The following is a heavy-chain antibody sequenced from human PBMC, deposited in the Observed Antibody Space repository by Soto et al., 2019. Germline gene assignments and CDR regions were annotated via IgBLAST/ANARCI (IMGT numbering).Heavy chain of an antibody. Sequence: QVQLQQWGAGLLKPSETLSLTCAVYGGSFSDYYWSWIRQPPGKGLEWMGEINHSGSTNYNPSFKSRVTISVDTSKNQFPLKLSSVTAADTAVYYCARGRRQQLVRSQYNWFDPWGQGTLVTVSS. CDR2: INHSGST. J-gene: IGHJ5*02. D-gene: IGHD6-13*01. CDR3: ARGRRQQLVRSQYNWFDP. V-gene: IGHV4-34*01. CDR1: GGSFSDYY.